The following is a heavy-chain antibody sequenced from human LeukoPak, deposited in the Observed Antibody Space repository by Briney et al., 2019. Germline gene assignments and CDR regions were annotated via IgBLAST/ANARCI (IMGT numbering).Heavy chain of an antibody. CDR2: IKQDGSEK. D-gene: IGHD5-18*01. CDR1: GFTFSSYW. Sequence: GGSLRLSCAASGFTFSSYWMSWVCQAPGKGLEWVANIKQDGSEKYYVDSVKGRFTISRDNAKNSLYLQMNSLRAEDTAVYYCARWGYSYGNDAFDIWGQGTMVTVSS. CDR3: ARWGYSYGNDAFDI. J-gene: IGHJ3*02. V-gene: IGHV3-7*01.